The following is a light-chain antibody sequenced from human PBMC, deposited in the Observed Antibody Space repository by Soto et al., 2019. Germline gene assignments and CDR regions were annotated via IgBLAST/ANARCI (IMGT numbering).Light chain of an antibody. V-gene: IGLV2-23*01. CDR3: CSYVGSSTYYV. J-gene: IGLJ1*01. CDR1: SSDVGNYNL. Sequence: QSALTQPASVSGSPGQSITISCTGTSSDVGNYNLVSWYQQHPGKAPKLMIYEGSKRPSGVSNRFSASKSGNTASLTISGLQAEDEVDYYCCSYVGSSTYYVFGTGTKVTVL. CDR2: EGS.